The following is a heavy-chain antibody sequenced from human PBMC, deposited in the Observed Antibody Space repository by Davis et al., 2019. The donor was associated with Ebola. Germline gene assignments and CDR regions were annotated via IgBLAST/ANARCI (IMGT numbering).Heavy chain of an antibody. CDR1: GFTYSSYW. CDR3: ARVMWDIVVVPAANFDY. D-gene: IGHD2-2*01. J-gene: IGHJ4*02. V-gene: IGHV3-7*03. Sequence: GESLKISCAASGFTYSSYWMSWVRQAPGKGLEWVANIKQDGSEKYYVDSVKGRFTISRDNAKNSLYLQMNSLRADDTAVYYCARVMWDIVVVPAANFDYWGQGTLVTVSS. CDR2: IKQDGSEK.